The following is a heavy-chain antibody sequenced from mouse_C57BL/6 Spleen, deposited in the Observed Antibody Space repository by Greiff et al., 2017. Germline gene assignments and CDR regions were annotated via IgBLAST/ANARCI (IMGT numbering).Heavy chain of an antibody. CDR1: GYTFTSYG. V-gene: IGHV1-81*01. CDR3: ARFDYDTYYAMDY. Sequence: LQESGAELARPGASVKLSCKASGYTFTSYGISWVKQRTGQGLEWIGEIYPRSGNTYYNEKFKGKATLTADKSSSTAYMELRSLTSEDSAVYFCARFDYDTYYAMDYWGQGTSVTVSS. J-gene: IGHJ4*01. CDR2: IYPRSGNT. D-gene: IGHD2-4*01.